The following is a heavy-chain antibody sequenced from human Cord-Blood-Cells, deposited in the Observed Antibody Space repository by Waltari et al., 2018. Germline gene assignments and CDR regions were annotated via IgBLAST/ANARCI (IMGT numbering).Heavy chain of an antibody. D-gene: IGHD6-13*01. J-gene: IGHJ4*02. CDR3: ASPLYSSSWGPLGY. V-gene: IGHV5-51*01. CDR1: GYSFTSYW. CDR2: IYPGDCVN. Sequence: EVQLVQSGAEVKKPGESLKISCKGSGYSFTSYWIGWVRQMPGNGLEWMGIIYPGDCVNRYGLSFQGQVTSSADKAISTAYLQWSSLKASDTAMYYCASPLYSSSWGPLGYWGQGTLVTVSS.